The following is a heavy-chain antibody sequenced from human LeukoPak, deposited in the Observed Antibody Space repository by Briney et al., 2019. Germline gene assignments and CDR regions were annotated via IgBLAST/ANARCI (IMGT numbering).Heavy chain of an antibody. CDR1: GGSICSHY. V-gene: IGHV4-59*11. CDR3: ARDPTAETKGLDM. J-gene: IGHJ3*02. CDR2: ISYIGST. D-gene: IGHD4-17*01. Sequence: SETLSLTCTVSGGSICSHYWTWIRLPPGKGLEWIGYISYIGSTNYNPSLKSRVTISVDTSKNHFSLRLSSVTAADTGVYFCARDPTAETKGLDMWGQGTLVTVFS.